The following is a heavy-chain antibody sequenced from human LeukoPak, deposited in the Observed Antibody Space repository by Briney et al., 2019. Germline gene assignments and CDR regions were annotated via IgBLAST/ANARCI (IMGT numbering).Heavy chain of an antibody. CDR1: GYTFTSYY. Sequence: ASVKVSCKASGYTFTSYYMHWVRQAPGQGLEWMGIINPSGGSTSYAQKFQGRVTMNRDMSTSTVYMELSSLRSEDTAVYYCARVSIAVATHDYWGKGTLVTVSS. D-gene: IGHD6-19*01. V-gene: IGHV1-46*01. J-gene: IGHJ4*02. CDR3: ARVSIAVATHDY. CDR2: INPSGGST.